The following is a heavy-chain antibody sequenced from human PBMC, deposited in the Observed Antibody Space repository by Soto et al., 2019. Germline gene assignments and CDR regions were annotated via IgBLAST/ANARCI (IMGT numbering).Heavy chain of an antibody. CDR1: GGTLSNNA. CDR2: IIPLSSTT. CDR3: ARVFDDRGIVVVPAANPWYSGMDV. J-gene: IGHJ6*02. V-gene: IGHV1-69*06. D-gene: IGHD2-2*01. Sequence: QVQLVQSGTEVKKPGSSVKVSCKASGGTLSNNAIIWVRQAPGQGLEWMGGIIPLSSTTNYAQKFQGRVTITADRSTSTSYMELPRLTSEDTAVYYCARVFDDRGIVVVPAANPWYSGMDVWGQGTTVTVSS.